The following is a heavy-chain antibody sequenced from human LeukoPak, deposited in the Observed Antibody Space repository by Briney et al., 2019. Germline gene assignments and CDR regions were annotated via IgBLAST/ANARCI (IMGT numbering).Heavy chain of an antibody. CDR3: TTDPYQLPNPRFDY. CDR2: IKSKTDGGTT. V-gene: IGHV3-15*01. Sequence: NPGRSLRLSCAVSGCTFSSYGMHWVRQAPGKGLEWVGRIKSKTDGGTTDYAAPVKGRFTISRDDSKNTLYLQMNSLKTEDTAVYYCTTDPYQLPNPRFDYWGQGTLVTVSS. CDR1: GCTFSSYG. D-gene: IGHD2-2*01. J-gene: IGHJ4*02.